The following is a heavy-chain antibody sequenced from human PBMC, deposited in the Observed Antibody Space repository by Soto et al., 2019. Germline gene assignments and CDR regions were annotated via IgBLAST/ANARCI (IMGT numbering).Heavy chain of an antibody. CDR2: ISSTTNYI. J-gene: IGHJ4*02. CDR3: ARESEDLTSNFDY. Sequence: GGSLRLSCAASGFTFTRYSMNWVRQAPGKGLEWVPSISSTTNYIYYGDSMKGRFTISRDNDKNSLYLEMNSLRAEDTAVYYCARESEDLTSNFDYWGQGTLVTVSS. CDR1: GFTFTRYS. V-gene: IGHV3-21*06.